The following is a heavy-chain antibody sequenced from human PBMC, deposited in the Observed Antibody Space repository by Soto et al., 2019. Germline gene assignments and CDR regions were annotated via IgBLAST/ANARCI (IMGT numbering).Heavy chain of an antibody. Sequence: PGGSLRLSCAASGFTFSSYSMNWVRQAPGKGLEWVSSISSSSSYIYYADSVKGRFTISRDNAKNSLYLQMNSLRAEDTAVYYCAKITTVTTTDDYSGQGTLVPGSA. J-gene: IGHJ4*02. V-gene: IGHV3-21*01. CDR3: AKITTVTTTDDY. CDR2: ISSSSSYI. CDR1: GFTFSSYS. D-gene: IGHD4-17*01.